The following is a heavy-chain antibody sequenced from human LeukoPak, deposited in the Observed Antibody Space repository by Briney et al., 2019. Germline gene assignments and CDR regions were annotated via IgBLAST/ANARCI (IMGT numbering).Heavy chain of an antibody. CDR2: INHSGST. J-gene: IGHJ4*02. Sequence: SETLSLTCAVYGGSFSGYYWSWIRQPPGKGLEWIGEINHSGSTNYNPSLKSRVTISVDTSKNQFSLKLSSVTAADTAVYYYARRRGSGSYYGIDYWGQGTLVTVSS. CDR3: ARRRGSGSYYGIDY. D-gene: IGHD3-10*01. V-gene: IGHV4-34*01. CDR1: GGSFSGYY.